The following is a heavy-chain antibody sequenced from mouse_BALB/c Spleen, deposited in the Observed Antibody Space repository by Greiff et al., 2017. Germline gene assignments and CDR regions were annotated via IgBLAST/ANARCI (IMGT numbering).Heavy chain of an antibody. D-gene: IGHD1-1*01. CDR3: ARSYYGSSSHFDY. J-gene: IGHJ2*01. CDR2: ISYSGST. CDR1: GDSITSGY. Sequence: EVKLMESGPSLVKPSQTLSLTCSVTGDSITSGYWNWIRKFPGNKLEYMGYISYSGSTYYNPSLKSRISITRDTSKNQYYLQLNSVTTEDTATYYCARSYYGSSSHFDYWGQGTTLTVSS. V-gene: IGHV3-8*02.